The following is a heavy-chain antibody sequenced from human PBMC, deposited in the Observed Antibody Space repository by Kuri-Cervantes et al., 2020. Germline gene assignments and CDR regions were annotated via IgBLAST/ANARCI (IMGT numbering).Heavy chain of an antibody. CDR3: AKGEQWLVY. CDR1: GFTFDDYA. D-gene: IGHD6-19*01. J-gene: IGHJ4*02. V-gene: IGHV3-23*01. CDR2: ISGSGGST. Sequence: GESLKTSCAASGFTFDDYAMHWVRQAPGKGLEWVSAISGSGGSTYYADSVKGRFTISRDNSKNTLYLQMNSLRAEDTAVYYCAKGEQWLVYWGQGTLVTVSS.